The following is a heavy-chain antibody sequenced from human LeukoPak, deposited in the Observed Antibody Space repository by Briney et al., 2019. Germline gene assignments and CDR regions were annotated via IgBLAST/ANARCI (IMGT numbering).Heavy chain of an antibody. CDR1: GGSISSGDYF. J-gene: IGHJ4*02. CDR3: ARKYYYDSSGYLDY. D-gene: IGHD3-22*01. V-gene: IGHV4-31*03. CDR2: IYYSGST. Sequence: PSETLSLTCTVSGGSISSGDYFWSWIRQHPGKGLEWIGYIYYSGSTYSNPSLKSRVTISVDTSKNQFSLKLSSVTAADTAVYYCARKYYYDSSGYLDYWGQGTLVTVSS.